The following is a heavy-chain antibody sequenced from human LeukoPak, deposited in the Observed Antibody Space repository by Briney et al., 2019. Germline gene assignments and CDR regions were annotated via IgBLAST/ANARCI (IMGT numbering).Heavy chain of an antibody. CDR3: ARMLSRSYYYGMDV. Sequence: PGGSLRLSCAASGFTFSSYEMNWVRQAPGKGLEWVAVISYDGSNKYYADSVKGRFTISRDNSKNTLYLQMNSLRAEDTAVYYCARMLSRSYYYGMDVWGQGTTVTVSS. J-gene: IGHJ6*02. D-gene: IGHD3-16*01. V-gene: IGHV3-30*03. CDR1: GFTFSSYE. CDR2: ISYDGSNK.